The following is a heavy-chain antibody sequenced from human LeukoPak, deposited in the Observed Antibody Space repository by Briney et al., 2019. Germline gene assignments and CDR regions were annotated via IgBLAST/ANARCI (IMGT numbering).Heavy chain of an antibody. Sequence: GRTLILSCAASGFTVSNAWMSWVRQAPGKGLEWVGRIKSKTDGGTTDYAAPVKGRFTISRDDSKNTLYLQMNSLKTEDTAVYYCTTDPIVVVPAAIHPGYWGQGTLVTVSS. J-gene: IGHJ4*02. V-gene: IGHV3-15*01. D-gene: IGHD2-2*02. CDR1: GFTVSNAW. CDR3: TTDPIVVVPAAIHPGY. CDR2: IKSKTDGGTT.